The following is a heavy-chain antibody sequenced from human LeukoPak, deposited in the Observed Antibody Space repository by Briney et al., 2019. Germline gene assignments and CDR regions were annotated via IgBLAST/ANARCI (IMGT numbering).Heavy chain of an antibody. J-gene: IGHJ4*02. V-gene: IGHV4-59*12. CDR2: IYYSGST. D-gene: IGHD7-27*01. CDR3: ARDPWGFSFEY. CDR1: GGSMDKYY. Sequence: SETLSLTCTVSGGSMDKYYWNWIRQPPGKGLEWIGYIYYSGSTSYNPSLKSRVTISVDTSKNQFSLQLNSVTPEDTAVYYCARDPWGFSFEYWGQGTLVTVSS.